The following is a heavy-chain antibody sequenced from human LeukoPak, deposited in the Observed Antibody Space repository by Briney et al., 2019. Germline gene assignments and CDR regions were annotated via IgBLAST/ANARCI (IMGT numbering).Heavy chain of an antibody. Sequence: SETLSLTCSVSAGSISSSSWWSWVRQSPVKGLEWIGEINHSGSTNYNPSLKSRVTISVDTSKNQFSLKLSSVTAADTAVYYCARDSRYGMDVWGQGTTVTVSS. J-gene: IGHJ6*02. CDR3: ARDSRYGMDV. CDR2: INHSGST. CDR1: AGSISSSSW. V-gene: IGHV4-4*02. D-gene: IGHD2-2*01.